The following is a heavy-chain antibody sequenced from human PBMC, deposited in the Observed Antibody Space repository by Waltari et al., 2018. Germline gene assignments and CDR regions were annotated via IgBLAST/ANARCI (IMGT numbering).Heavy chain of an antibody. V-gene: IGHV4-39*01. D-gene: IGHD3-10*01. Sequence: QLQLQESGPGLVKPSETLSLTCTVSGGSISSSSYYWGWIRQPPGKGLEWIGSIYYSGSTYYTPSLKSLVTISVDTSKNQVSLKLSSVTAADTAVYYCASIMVRGVIIAYREMGWGQGTLVTVSS. J-gene: IGHJ4*02. CDR1: GGSISSSSYY. CDR2: IYYSGST. CDR3: ASIMVRGVIIAYREMG.